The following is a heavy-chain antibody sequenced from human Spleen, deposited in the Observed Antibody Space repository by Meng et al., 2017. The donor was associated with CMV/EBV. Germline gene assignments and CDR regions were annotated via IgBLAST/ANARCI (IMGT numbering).Heavy chain of an antibody. D-gene: IGHD3-22*01. CDR1: GFTFTRYA. CDR2: IYYSGST. Sequence: GSLRLSCSVSGFTFTRYAMTWVRQAPGKGLEWIGSIYYSGSTYYNPSLKSRVTISVDTSKNEFSLKLYSVTAADTAVYYCGRGADFYDSTGYVRKAVDIWGQGTTVTVSS. V-gene: IGHV4-39*07. CDR3: GRGADFYDSTGYVRKAVDI. J-gene: IGHJ3*02.